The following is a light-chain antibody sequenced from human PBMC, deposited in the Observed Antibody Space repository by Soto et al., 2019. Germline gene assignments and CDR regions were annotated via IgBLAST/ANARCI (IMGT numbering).Light chain of an antibody. V-gene: IGLV2-14*01. CDR1: SSDLGALDL. J-gene: IGLJ1*01. Sequence: QCVLNQPASGSGSPGQAITISCAGTSSDLGALDLVSWYQQRPGQAPTLLIYEVNNRPSGVSSRFSASKSDTTASLTISGLQAEDEADYYCCSFAASPPYVFGTGTKVTV. CDR2: EVN. CDR3: CSFAASPPYV.